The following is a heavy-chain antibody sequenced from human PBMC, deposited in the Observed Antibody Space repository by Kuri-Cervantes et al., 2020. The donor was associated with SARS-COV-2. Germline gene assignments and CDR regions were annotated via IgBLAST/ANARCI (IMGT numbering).Heavy chain of an antibody. CDR1: GGSISSYY. CDR2: IYYSGST. Sequence: SETLSLTCTVSGGSISSYYWSWIRQPPGKGLEWIWYIYYSGSTNYNPSLKSRVTISVDTSKNQFSLKLSSVTAADTAVYYCASEGITIFGVAPHAFDIWGQGTMVTVSS. D-gene: IGHD3-3*01. CDR3: ASEGITIFGVAPHAFDI. V-gene: IGHV4-59*01. J-gene: IGHJ3*02.